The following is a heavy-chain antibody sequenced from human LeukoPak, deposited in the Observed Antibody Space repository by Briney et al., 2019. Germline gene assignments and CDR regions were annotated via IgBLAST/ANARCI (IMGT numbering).Heavy chain of an antibody. V-gene: IGHV3-11*04. CDR1: GFTFSDYY. J-gene: IGHJ4*02. CDR2: ISSSGDTM. CDR3: ARVYVAAPDY. D-gene: IGHD6-6*01. Sequence: GGSLRLSCAASGFTFSDYYMTWIRQAPGKGLEWVSYISSSGDTMYYTDSVKGRFTISRDNAKNSLALQMNSLRAEDTAVYYCARVYVAAPDYRGQGTLVTVSS.